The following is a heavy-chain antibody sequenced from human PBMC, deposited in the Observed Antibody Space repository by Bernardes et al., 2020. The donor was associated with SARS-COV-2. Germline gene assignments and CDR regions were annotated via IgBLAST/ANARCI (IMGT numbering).Heavy chain of an antibody. V-gene: IGHV2-5*02. CDR1: GFSLSTSGVG. CDR3: ARDAHYDFWSGYYDWFDP. J-gene: IGHJ5*02. CDR2: IYWDDDK. D-gene: IGHD3-3*01. Sequence: SGPTLVKPTQTLTLTCTFSGFSLSTSGVGVGWIRQPPGKALEWLALIYWDDDKRYSPSLKSRLTITKDTSKNQVVLTMTNMDPVDTATYYCARDAHYDFWSGYYDWFDPWGQGTLVTVSS.